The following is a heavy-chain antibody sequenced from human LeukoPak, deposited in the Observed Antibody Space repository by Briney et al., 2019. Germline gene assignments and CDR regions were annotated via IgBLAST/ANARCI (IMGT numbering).Heavy chain of an antibody. CDR3: ARGRRLSGSYPYY. Sequence: GASVKVSCKASGGTFSSYAISWVRQAPGQGLEWMGWMNPNSGNTGYAQKFQGRVTITRNTSISTAYMELSSLRSEDTAVYYCARGRRLSGSYPYYWGQGTLVTVSS. CDR2: MNPNSGNT. CDR1: GGTFSSYA. V-gene: IGHV1-8*03. J-gene: IGHJ4*02. D-gene: IGHD3-10*01.